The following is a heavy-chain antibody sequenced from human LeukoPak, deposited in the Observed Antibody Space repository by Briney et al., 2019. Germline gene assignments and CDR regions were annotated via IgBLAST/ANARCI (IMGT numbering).Heavy chain of an antibody. CDR2: INAGNGNT. Sequence: GSVKVSCKASGYTFTSYAMHWVRQAPGQRLEWMGWINAGNGNTKYSQKFQGRVTITRDTSASTAYMELSSLRSEDTAVYYCARFKASFDYQLLDVWGQGTTVTVSS. V-gene: IGHV1-3*01. CDR3: ARFKASFDYQLLDV. D-gene: IGHD3-9*01. J-gene: IGHJ6*02. CDR1: GYTFTSYA.